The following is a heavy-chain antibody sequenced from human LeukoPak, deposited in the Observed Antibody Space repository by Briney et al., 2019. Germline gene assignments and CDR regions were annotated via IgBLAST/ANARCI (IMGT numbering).Heavy chain of an antibody. J-gene: IGHJ4*02. CDR2: IGGSDGGT. CDR1: GFTFSNYN. D-gene: IGHD5-24*01. CDR3: ARESHQWLTHVDS. V-gene: IGHV3-23*01. Sequence: QSGGSLRLSCAASGFTFSNYNMAWVRQAPGKGLEWVSAIGGSDGGTHYADSVRGRFTISRDNSKNTMYLQMNSLRAEDTAVYFCARESHQWLTHVDSWGQGTLVCVSS.